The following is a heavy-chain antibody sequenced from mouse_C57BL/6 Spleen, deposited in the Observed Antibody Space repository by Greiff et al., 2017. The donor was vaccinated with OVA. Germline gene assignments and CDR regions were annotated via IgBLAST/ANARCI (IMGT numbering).Heavy chain of an antibody. CDR2: IYPGDGDT. CDR1: GYAFSSSW. V-gene: IGHV1-82*01. J-gene: IGHJ4*01. Sequence: QVQLQQSGPELVKPGASVKISCKASGYAFSSSWMNWVKQRPGKGLEWIGRIYPGDGDTNYNGKFKGKATLTADKSSSTAYMQLSSLTSEDSAVXFCARSSLYYGSSYVRDYAMDYWGQGTSVTVSS. D-gene: IGHD1-1*01. CDR3: ARSSLYYGSSYVRDYAMDY.